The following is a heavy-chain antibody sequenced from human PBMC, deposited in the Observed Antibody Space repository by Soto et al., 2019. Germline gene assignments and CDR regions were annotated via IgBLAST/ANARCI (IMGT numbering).Heavy chain of an antibody. CDR2: IYYSGGT. D-gene: IGHD5-12*01. CDR3: ARKDNGYADYMDV. V-gene: IGHV4-31*03. CDR1: GGSISRGGYY. J-gene: IGHJ6*03. Sequence: QVQLQESGPGLVKPSQTLSLTCTVSGGSISRGGYYWSWIRQHPGKGLEWIGYIYYSGGTYYNPSLKSRVTISVDTSENQFSLRLSSVTAADTAVYYCARKDNGYADYMDVWGKGTTVTVSS.